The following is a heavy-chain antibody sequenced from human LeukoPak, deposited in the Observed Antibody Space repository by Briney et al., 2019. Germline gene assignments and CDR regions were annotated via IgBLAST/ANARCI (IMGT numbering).Heavy chain of an antibody. CDR1: GFTFSDYY. V-gene: IGHV3-11*01. D-gene: IGHD3-22*01. Sequence: GGSLRLSCAASGFTFSDYYMSWIRQAPGKGLEWVSYISSSGSTIYYADSVKGRFTISRDNAKNSLYLQMNSLRAEDTALYYCAKDIDYDSSYFDYWGQGTLVTVSS. J-gene: IGHJ4*02. CDR3: AKDIDYDSSYFDY. CDR2: ISSSGSTI.